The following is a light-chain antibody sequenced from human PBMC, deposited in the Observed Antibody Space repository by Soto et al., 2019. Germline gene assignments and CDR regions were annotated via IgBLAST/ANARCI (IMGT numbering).Light chain of an antibody. Sequence: VLSQSPGTLAWSPGQRATLSCMASQGVSSYLSCYLPKPGQPPSLAIYLSSNKAARMPARFSGTGSGTDFPLSINHLAPEYVAVYFCLVRAKWSIAFGRGTQLEI. CDR1: QGVSSY. CDR2: LSS. V-gene: IGKV3-11*01. J-gene: IGKJ5*01. CDR3: LVRAKWSIA.